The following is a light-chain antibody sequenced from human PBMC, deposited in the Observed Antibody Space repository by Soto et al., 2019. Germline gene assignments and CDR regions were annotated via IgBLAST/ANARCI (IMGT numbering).Light chain of an antibody. CDR2: KTN. J-gene: IGLJ1*01. CDR1: ALPKQY. Sequence: SYELTQPPSVSMSPGQMARITCSGDALPKQYAYWYQQKPGQAPVLLIYKTNERPSGIPERFSGSSSGTTVTLTISGVQAEDEADYYCQSADKSGTYVFGTGTKVTVL. V-gene: IGLV3-25*03. CDR3: QSADKSGTYV.